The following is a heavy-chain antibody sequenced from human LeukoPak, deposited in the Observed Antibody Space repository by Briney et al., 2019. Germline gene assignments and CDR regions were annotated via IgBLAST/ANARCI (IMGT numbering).Heavy chain of an antibody. D-gene: IGHD6-13*01. CDR2: IHYSGST. J-gene: IGHJ4*02. CDR3: ARVAEAAAFDS. Sequence: TSETLSLTCTVSGGSISSYYWSWIRQPPGKGLEWIGYIHYSGSTNYNPSLKSRVTISVDTSKNQFSLKLSSVTAADTAVYYCARVAEAAAFDSWGQGTLVTVSS. CDR1: GGSISSYY. V-gene: IGHV4-59*01.